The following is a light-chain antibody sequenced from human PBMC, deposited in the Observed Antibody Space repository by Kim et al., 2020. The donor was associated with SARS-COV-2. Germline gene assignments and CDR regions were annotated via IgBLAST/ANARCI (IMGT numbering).Light chain of an antibody. CDR2: WAS. V-gene: IGKV4-1*01. CDR1: QSVLYSSNNNNY. J-gene: IGKJ5*01. CDR3: QQYYSIPIT. Sequence: TTINCKSSQSVLYSSNNNNYLAWYQLKPGQPPKLLIYWASTQESGVPDRFSGSGSGTDFTLTISSLQAEDVAVYYCQQYYSIPITFGQGTRLEIK.